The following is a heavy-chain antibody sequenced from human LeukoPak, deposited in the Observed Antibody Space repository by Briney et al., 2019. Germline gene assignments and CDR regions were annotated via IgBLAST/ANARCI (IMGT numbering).Heavy chain of an antibody. CDR1: GGSISSSNW. CDR3: ARYLVNWYFDL. Sequence: PSGTLSLTCAVSGGSISSSNWWTWVRQPPGKGLEWIGEIYHSGSTNYNPSLESRVTISVDKSKNQFSLKLSSVTAADTAVYHCARYLVNWYFDLWGRGTLVTVSS. D-gene: IGHD2-21*01. CDR2: IYHSGST. V-gene: IGHV4-4*02. J-gene: IGHJ2*01.